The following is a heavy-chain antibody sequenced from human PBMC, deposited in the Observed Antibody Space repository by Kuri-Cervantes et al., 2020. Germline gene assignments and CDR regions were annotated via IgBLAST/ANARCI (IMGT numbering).Heavy chain of an antibody. D-gene: IGHD3/OR15-3a*01. J-gene: IGHJ4*02. CDR3: ARALFSTGYLPSYYFDY. Sequence: LSLTCAASGFTFSSYSMNWVRQAPGKGLEWVSSISSSSSYIYYADSVKGRFTISGDNAKNSLYLQMNSLRAEDTAVYYCARALFSTGYLPSYYFDYWGQGTLVTVSS. CDR2: ISSSSSYI. V-gene: IGHV3-21*01. CDR1: GFTFSSYS.